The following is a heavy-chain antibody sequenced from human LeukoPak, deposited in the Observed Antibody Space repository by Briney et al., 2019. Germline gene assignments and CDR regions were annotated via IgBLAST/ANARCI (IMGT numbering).Heavy chain of an antibody. CDR1: GGTFSSYA. V-gene: IGHV1-69*05. D-gene: IGHD3-3*01. CDR3: TMLRILEWLPDDAFDI. CDR2: IIPIFGTA. Sequence: SVKVSCKASGGTFSSYAICWVRQAPGQGLEWMGGIIPIFGTANYAQKFQGRVTITTDESTSTAYMELSSLRSEDTAVYYCTMLRILEWLPDDAFDIWGQGTMVTDSS. J-gene: IGHJ3*02.